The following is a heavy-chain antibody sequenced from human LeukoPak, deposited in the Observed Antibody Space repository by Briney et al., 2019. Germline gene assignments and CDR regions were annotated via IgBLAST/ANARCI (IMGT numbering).Heavy chain of an antibody. J-gene: IGHJ5*02. V-gene: IGHV4-34*01. CDR2: INHSGST. CDR3: ARGKQQPVRGGTRWFDP. D-gene: IGHD6-13*01. Sequence: SETLSLTCAVYGGSFSGYYWSWIRQPPGKGLEWIGEINHSGSTNYNPSLKSRVTISVDTSKNQFSLKLSSVTAADTAVYYCARGKQQPVRGGTRWFDPWGQGTLVTVSS. CDR1: GGSFSGYY.